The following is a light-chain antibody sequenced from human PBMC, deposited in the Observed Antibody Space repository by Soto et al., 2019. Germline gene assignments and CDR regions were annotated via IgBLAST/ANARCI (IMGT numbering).Light chain of an antibody. J-gene: IGKJ1*01. Sequence: EIVLTQSPGALSLSPGDRATLSCWASESIGDYLAWYQQRPGQAPRLLIYAAPRRASGTPHRFSGSGSGTDFTLTISRLEPEDFAVYYCQQYGSLSWTFGQGTKVDIK. CDR2: AAP. V-gene: IGKV3-20*01. CDR3: QQYGSLSWT. CDR1: ESIGDY.